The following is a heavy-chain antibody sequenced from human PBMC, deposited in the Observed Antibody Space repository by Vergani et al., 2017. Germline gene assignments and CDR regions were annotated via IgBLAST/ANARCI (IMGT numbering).Heavy chain of an antibody. V-gene: IGHV4-34*09. CDR2: INHSGST. Sequence: QVQLQESGPGLVKPSQTLSLTCAVYGGSFSGYYWSWIRQPPGKGLEWIGEINHSGSTNYNPSLKSRVTISVDTSKNQFSLKLSSVTAADTAVYYCAKECPPVRSSSWTPTTYFDYWGQGTLVTVSS. D-gene: IGHD6-13*01. CDR1: GGSFSGYY. CDR3: AKECPPVRSSSWTPTTYFDY. J-gene: IGHJ4*02.